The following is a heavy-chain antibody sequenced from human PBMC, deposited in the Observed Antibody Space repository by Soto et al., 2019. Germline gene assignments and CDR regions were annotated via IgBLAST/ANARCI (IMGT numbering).Heavy chain of an antibody. CDR1: GYTFSSFG. J-gene: IGHJ4*02. CDR2: ISYNGNT. D-gene: IGHD4-4*01. CDR3: GRYVWTTHGTPGDFHY. V-gene: IGHV1-18*01. Sequence: QVQLVQSAVEVKKPGASVTVSCKASGYTFSSFGISWARQAPGQGLEWMGWISYNGNTTYAQNLQDRVTMTTDTSTNTAYMELRSLRSDDTAVYYCGRYVWTTHGTPGDFHYWGQGTLVTVSS.